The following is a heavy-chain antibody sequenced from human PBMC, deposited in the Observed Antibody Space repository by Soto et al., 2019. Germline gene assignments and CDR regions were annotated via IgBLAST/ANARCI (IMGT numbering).Heavy chain of an antibody. CDR2: IYHSGST. J-gene: IGHJ4*02. CDR1: GYSISSGYY. Sequence: PSETLSLTCAVSGYSISSGYYWGWIRQPPGKGLEWIGSIYHSGSTYYNPSLKSRVTISVDTSKNQFSLKLSSVTAADTAVYYCARDLIKGDYGDFRAAGFDYWGQGTLVTVSS. CDR3: ARDLIKGDYGDFRAAGFDY. V-gene: IGHV4-38-2*02. D-gene: IGHD4-17*01.